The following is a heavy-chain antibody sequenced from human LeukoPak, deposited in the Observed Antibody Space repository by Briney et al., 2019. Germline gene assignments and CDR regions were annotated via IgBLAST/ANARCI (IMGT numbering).Heavy chain of an antibody. Sequence: PGGSLRLSCTTSGFTFGDYAINWVRQAPGKGLEWVSAISGSGGSTYYADSVKGRFAISRDNSKNTLYLQMNSLRAEDTAVYYCAKSSQTPDARGGYDYWGQGTLVTVSS. J-gene: IGHJ4*02. CDR3: AKSSQTPDARGGYDY. V-gene: IGHV3-23*01. D-gene: IGHD2-8*01. CDR2: ISGSGGST. CDR1: GFTFGDYA.